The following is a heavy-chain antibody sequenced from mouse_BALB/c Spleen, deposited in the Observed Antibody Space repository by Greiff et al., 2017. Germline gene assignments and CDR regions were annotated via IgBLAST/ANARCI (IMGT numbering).Heavy chain of an antibody. V-gene: IGHV5-6-5*01. J-gene: IGHJ3*01. CDR2: ISSGGST. CDR3: ARGGDSYYRYDEFAY. Sequence: LVESGGGLVKPGGSLNLPCAASGFTFSSLAMSWVRQTAEKRLVWVASISSGGSTYYPDSVKGRFTISRDNARNNLYLQMSSLRSEDTAMYYCARGGDSYYRYDEFAYWGQGTLVTVSA. CDR1: GFTFSSLA. D-gene: IGHD2-14*01.